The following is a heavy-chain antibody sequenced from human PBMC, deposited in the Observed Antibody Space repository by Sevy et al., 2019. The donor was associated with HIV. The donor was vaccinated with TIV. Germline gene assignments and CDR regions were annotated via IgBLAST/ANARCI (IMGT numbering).Heavy chain of an antibody. CDR2: ISSSSSYI. CDR3: ARDLGYSSGWYGPHFDH. J-gene: IGHJ4*02. CDR1: GFTFSSYS. V-gene: IGHV3-21*04. Sequence: GGSLRLSCAASGFTFSSYSMNWVRQAPGKGLEWVSSISSSSSYIYYADSVKGRFTISRDNAKNSLYLQMNNLRAGDTATYYCARDLGYSSGWYGPHFDHWGQGALVTVSS. D-gene: IGHD6-19*01.